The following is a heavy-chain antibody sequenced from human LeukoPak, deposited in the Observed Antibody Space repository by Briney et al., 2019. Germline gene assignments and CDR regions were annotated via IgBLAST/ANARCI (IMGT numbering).Heavy chain of an antibody. J-gene: IGHJ4*02. CDR1: GLTISSYS. Sequence: PGGSLRLSCAASGLTISSYSMNWVRQAPGKGLQWVSYISSSSSTIYYADSVKGRFTISRDNAKNSLYLQMHSLRAEDAAIYYCAKPSRDFDSSGYSHFDYWGQGTLVTVSS. CDR3: AKPSRDFDSSGYSHFDY. V-gene: IGHV3-48*01. D-gene: IGHD3-22*01. CDR2: ISSSSSTI.